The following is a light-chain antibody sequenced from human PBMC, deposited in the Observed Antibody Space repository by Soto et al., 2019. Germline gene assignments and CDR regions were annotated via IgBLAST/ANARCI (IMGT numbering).Light chain of an antibody. J-gene: IGKJ2*01. CDR1: QSVSSY. CDR3: QQRSNWPPEYT. CDR2: DAS. Sequence: EIVLTQSPATLYLSQGERATLSCRASQSVSSYLTWYQQKPGQAPRLLIYDASNRATGTPARFSGSGSGTDFTLTISSLEPEDFAVYYCQQRSNWPPEYTFGQGTKLEIK. V-gene: IGKV3-11*01.